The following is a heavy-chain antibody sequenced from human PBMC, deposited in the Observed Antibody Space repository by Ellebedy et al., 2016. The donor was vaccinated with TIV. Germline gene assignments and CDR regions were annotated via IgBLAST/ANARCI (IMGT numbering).Heavy chain of an antibody. CDR3: ARETPNRAFDI. Sequence: PGGSLRLSCAASGFTFCHYYMTWVRQAPGKGLAWVANIDQNGGEKSYVDSVKGRFTISRDNAKNSLFLQMNSLRVEDTAVYYCARETPNRAFDIWGQGAMVTVSS. D-gene: IGHD1-14*01. V-gene: IGHV3-7*01. CDR2: IDQNGGEK. J-gene: IGHJ3*02. CDR1: GFTFCHYY.